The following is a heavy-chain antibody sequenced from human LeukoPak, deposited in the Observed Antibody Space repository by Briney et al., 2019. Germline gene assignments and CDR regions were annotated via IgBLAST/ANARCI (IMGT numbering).Heavy chain of an antibody. V-gene: IGHV4-59*01. CDR1: GGSMSSYY. CDR3: ARAYDSSGYYVYYFDY. J-gene: IGHJ4*02. D-gene: IGHD3-22*01. Sequence: SETLSLTCTVSGGSMSSYYWSWIRQPPGMGLEWIGYIYYSGSTTYNPSLKSRVTISVDTSKNQFSLKLSSVTAADTAVYYCARAYDSSGYYVYYFDYWGQGTLVTVSS. CDR2: IYYSGST.